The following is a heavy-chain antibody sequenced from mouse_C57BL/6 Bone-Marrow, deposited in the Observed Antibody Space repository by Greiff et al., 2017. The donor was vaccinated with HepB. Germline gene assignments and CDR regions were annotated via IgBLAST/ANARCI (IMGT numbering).Heavy chain of an antibody. Sequence: VQGVESDAELVKPGASVKISCKVSGYTFTDHTIHWMKQRPEQGLEWIGYIYPRDGSTKYNEKFKGKATLTADKSSSTAYMQLNSLTSEDSAVYFCARGGPRSSPWFAYWGQGTLVTVSA. CDR1: GYTFTDHT. CDR3: ARGGPRSSPWFAY. V-gene: IGHV1-78*01. D-gene: IGHD1-1*01. CDR2: IYPRDGST. J-gene: IGHJ3*01.